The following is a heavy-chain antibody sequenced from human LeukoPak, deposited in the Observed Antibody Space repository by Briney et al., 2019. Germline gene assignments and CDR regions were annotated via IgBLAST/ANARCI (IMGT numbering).Heavy chain of an antibody. D-gene: IGHD2-15*01. Sequence: SETLSLTCTVSGASITSWYWSWLRQPAGKRLEWIGRVLNTGTTNYNPSLKSRVTISVDTSKNQFSLKLSSVTAADTAVYYCARDLGYCSGGSCYRAFDIWGQGTMVTVSS. CDR2: VLNTGTT. J-gene: IGHJ3*02. CDR3: ARDLGYCSGGSCYRAFDI. V-gene: IGHV4-4*07. CDR1: GASITSWY.